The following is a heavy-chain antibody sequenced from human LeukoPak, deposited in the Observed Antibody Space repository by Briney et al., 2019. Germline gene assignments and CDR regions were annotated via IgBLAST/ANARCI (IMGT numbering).Heavy chain of an antibody. CDR3: ARGYDSSGSVPDY. Sequence: GASVKVSCKASGYTFTGYYMHWVRQAPGQGLEWMGRINPNSGGTNYAQKFQGRVTMTRDTSISTAYMELSRLRSEDTAVYYCARGYDSSGSVPDYWGQGTLVTVSS. CDR1: GYTFTGYY. V-gene: IGHV1-2*06. CDR2: INPNSGGT. D-gene: IGHD3-22*01. J-gene: IGHJ4*02.